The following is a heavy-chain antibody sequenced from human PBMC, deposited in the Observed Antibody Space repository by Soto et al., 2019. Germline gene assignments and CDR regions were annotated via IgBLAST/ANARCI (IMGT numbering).Heavy chain of an antibody. V-gene: IGHV4-30-2*06. CDR2: ITQVETH. D-gene: IGHD2-15*01. Sequence: PLPLTYRASATILLTRRHSWSCIPQSAGKGLEWLSYITQVETHYYNPSFKSRLSLSIERTRNQFSLSLSSMTAADKAVYYCARGGGYDSFDFWGQG. CDR1: ATILLTRRHS. J-gene: IGHJ4*02. CDR3: ARGGGYDSFDF.